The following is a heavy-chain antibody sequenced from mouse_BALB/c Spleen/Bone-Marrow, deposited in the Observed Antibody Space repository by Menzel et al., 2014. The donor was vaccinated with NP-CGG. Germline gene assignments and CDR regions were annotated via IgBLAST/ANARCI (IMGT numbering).Heavy chain of an antibody. V-gene: IGHV7-1*02. CDR1: GFTFSDFY. CDR3: ARNPRWLLAMDN. D-gene: IGHD2-3*01. CDR2: RRNSANDYTT. Sequence: EVKLVESGGGLVQPGGSLRLSCATSGFTFSDFYMEWVRQPPGKGLEWIAARRNSANDYTTEYSASVKGRFIVSRDTSQSILYLQMNALRAEDTAIYYCARNPRWLLAMDNWGQGTSVTVSS. J-gene: IGHJ4*01.